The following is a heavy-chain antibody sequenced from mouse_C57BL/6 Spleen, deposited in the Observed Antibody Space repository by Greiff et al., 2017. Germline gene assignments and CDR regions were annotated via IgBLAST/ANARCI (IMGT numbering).Heavy chain of an antibody. J-gene: IGHJ2*01. D-gene: IGHD1-1*01. Sequence: EVHLVESGGDLVKPGGSLKLSCAASGFTFSSYGMSWVRQTPDKRLEWVATISSGGSYTYYPDSVKGRFTISRDNAKNTLYLQMSSLKSEDTAMYYCASSTPYYFDYWGQGTTLTVSS. CDR1: GFTFSSYG. V-gene: IGHV5-6*01. CDR3: ASSTPYYFDY. CDR2: ISSGGSYT.